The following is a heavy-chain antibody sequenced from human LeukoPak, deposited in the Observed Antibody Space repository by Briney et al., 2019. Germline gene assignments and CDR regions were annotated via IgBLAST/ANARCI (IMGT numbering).Heavy chain of an antibody. V-gene: IGHV4-39*01. Sequence: SETLSLTCTVSGGSISGSSYYWGWIRQPPGKGLEWIGSIYYSGSTYYNPSLKSRVTISVDTSKNQFSLKLSSVTAADTAVYYCASFGDHSLYYYYGMDVWGQGTTVTVSS. CDR3: ASFGDHSLYYYYGMDV. J-gene: IGHJ6*02. D-gene: IGHD4-17*01. CDR1: GGSISGSSYY. CDR2: IYYSGST.